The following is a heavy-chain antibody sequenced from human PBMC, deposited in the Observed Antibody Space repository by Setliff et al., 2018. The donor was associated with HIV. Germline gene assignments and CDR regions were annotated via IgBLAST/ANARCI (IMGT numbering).Heavy chain of an antibody. CDR3: ARVLYDDSWYFDL. Sequence: GGSLRLSCAASGFTVSSHYMSWVRQAPGKGLEWVSIIYSIGSTYYADSVKGRFTISRDNSKNTVYLQMNSLRAEDTAVYYCARVLYDDSWYFDLWGRGTLVTVSS. CDR2: IYSIGST. CDR1: GFTVSSHY. V-gene: IGHV3-66*02. J-gene: IGHJ2*01. D-gene: IGHD4-17*01.